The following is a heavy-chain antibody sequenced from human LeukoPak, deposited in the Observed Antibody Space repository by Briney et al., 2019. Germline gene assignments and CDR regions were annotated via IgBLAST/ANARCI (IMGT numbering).Heavy chain of an antibody. V-gene: IGHV1-69*01. CDR1: GGTFTSYA. J-gene: IGHJ5*02. Sequence: ASVKVSCKASGGTFTSYAISWVRQAPGQGIEWMGGIITIFGRANYAQKYQGRVTITADESTSTAYMELSSLRSDDTAVYYCARDRYCSGGSCYSACWFDPWGQGTLVTVSS. CDR3: ARDRYCSGGSCYSACWFDP. CDR2: IITIFGRA. D-gene: IGHD2-15*01.